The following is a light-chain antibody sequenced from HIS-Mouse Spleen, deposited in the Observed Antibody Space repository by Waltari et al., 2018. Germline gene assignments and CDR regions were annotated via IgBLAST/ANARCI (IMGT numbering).Light chain of an antibody. CDR1: SSDVGSYNL. CDR2: EGS. CDR3: CSYAGSSTCV. V-gene: IGLV2-23*01. Sequence: QSALTQPASVSGSPGQSITISCTGTSSDVGSYNLVAWYQQHPGKAPKIMIYEGSKRPSGVSNRVSGSKSGNTAYLTSSGLQAEDESDYHCCSYAGSSTCVFGGGTKLTVL. J-gene: IGLJ3*02.